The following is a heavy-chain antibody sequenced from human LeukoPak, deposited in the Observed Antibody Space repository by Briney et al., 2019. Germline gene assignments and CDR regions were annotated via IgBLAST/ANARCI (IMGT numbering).Heavy chain of an antibody. Sequence: ASVKVSCKACGYTFTGYYMQWVRQAPGQGLEWMGWINPNSGGTNYAQKFQGWVTMTRDTSISTAYVELSRLRSDDTAVYYCARGGELTSFYDAFDIWGQGTMVTVSS. V-gene: IGHV1-2*04. CDR2: INPNSGGT. J-gene: IGHJ3*02. CDR1: GYTFTGYY. D-gene: IGHD2-2*01. CDR3: ARGGELTSFYDAFDI.